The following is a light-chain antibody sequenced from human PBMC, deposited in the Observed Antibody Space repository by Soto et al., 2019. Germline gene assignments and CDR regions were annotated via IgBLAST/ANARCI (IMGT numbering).Light chain of an antibody. J-gene: IGLJ2*01. Sequence: QTVVTQPPSASGSPGQSVTISCTGTSSDGGGYNSVSWYQQHPGKAPKLVIYEVSKRPSGVPDRFSGSKSGNTASLIVSGLQAEDEADYYCSSYAGSNNFVFGGGTKLTVL. CDR2: EVS. CDR3: SSYAGSNNFV. CDR1: SSDGGGYNS. V-gene: IGLV2-8*01.